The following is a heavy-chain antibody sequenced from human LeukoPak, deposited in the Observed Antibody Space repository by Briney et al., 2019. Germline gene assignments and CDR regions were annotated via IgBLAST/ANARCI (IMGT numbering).Heavy chain of an antibody. CDR3: AKTGYSSTWYFS. CDR2: ITPILGTA. V-gene: IGHV1-69*13. D-gene: IGHD6-13*01. CDR1: GGTLSSSG. Sequence: GASVKVSCKASGGTLSSSGLTWVRQAPRQGLEWMGGITPILGTANYAQKFQGRVTITADESTSTVYMELSSLRSEDTAVYYCAKTGYSSTWYFSWGQGTLITVSS. J-gene: IGHJ4*02.